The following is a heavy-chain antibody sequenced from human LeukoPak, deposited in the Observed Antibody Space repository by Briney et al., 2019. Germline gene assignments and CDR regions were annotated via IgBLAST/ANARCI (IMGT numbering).Heavy chain of an antibody. CDR3: AKVHGTPY. J-gene: IGHJ4*02. CDR1: GFTFSSYT. CDR2: ISVNSGVHK. D-gene: IGHD1-26*01. Sequence: GGSLRLSCAASGFTFSSYTMTWVRQAPGKGLEWVASISVNSGVHKDYADSVKGRFTMSRDNSKNMVYVQLNSLRVEDTAVYYCAKVHGTPYWGQGTLVTVSS. V-gene: IGHV3-23*01.